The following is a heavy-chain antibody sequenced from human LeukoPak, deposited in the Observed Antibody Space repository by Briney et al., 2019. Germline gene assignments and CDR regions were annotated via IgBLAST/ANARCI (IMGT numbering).Heavy chain of an antibody. CDR3: AKGQPNSRRGYYYYMDV. CDR1: GFTFDDYA. Sequence: GGSLRLSCAASGFTFDDYAMHWVRQAPGKGLEWVSLISWDGGSTYYADSVKGRFTISRDNSKNSLYLQMNSLRAEDTALYYCAKGQPNSRRGYYYYMDVWGKGTTVTVSS. CDR2: ISWDGGST. J-gene: IGHJ6*03. V-gene: IGHV3-43D*03. D-gene: IGHD1-14*01.